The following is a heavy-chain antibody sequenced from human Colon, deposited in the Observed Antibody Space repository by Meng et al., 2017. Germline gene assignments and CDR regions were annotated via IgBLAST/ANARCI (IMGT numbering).Heavy chain of an antibody. Sequence: SETLSLTCAVYGGSFSGYYWSWIRQPPGKGLEWIGEINHSGSTNYNPSLKSRVTISVDTSKNQFSLKLSSVTAADTAVYYCARGYGGNVDYWGQGTLVPSPQ. CDR2: INHSGST. J-gene: IGHJ4*02. D-gene: IGHD4-23*01. CDR1: GGSFSGYY. CDR3: ARGYGGNVDY. V-gene: IGHV4-34*01.